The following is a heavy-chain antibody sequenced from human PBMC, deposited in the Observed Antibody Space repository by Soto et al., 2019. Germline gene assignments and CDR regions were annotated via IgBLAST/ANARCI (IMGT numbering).Heavy chain of an antibody. J-gene: IGHJ4*02. Sequence: QVQLVQSGAEVKKPGASVKVSCKASGYTFTSYGISWVRQAPGQGLEWRGWISAYSGNTNYAQKFQGRVTITTTTSTSTAYMEVSSLRSDDTAVYYCAREINLVVVPAGDYWGQGTLVTVSS. CDR3: AREINLVVVPAGDY. V-gene: IGHV1-18*01. D-gene: IGHD2-2*01. CDR1: GYTFTSYG. CDR2: ISAYSGNT.